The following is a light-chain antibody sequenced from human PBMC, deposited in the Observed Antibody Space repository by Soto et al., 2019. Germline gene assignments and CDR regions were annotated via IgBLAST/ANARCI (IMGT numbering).Light chain of an antibody. Sequence: DIPMTQSPTSLSASVGDRVTITCQASQGIRNFVAGYQQKPGEAPKLLIYAASTLQSGVPSRFSGSGSGTDFNLTINSLQPEDVATYSCQKYSSVPVFGPGTKVEIK. V-gene: IGKV1-27*01. CDR2: AAS. J-gene: IGKJ3*01. CDR3: QKYSSVPV. CDR1: QGIRNF.